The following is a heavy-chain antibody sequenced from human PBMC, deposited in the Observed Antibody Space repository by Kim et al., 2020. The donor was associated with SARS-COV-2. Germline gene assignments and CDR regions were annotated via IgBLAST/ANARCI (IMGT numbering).Heavy chain of an antibody. CDR3: ARATTVTYIQDYHYYSMDL. CDR2: IIPLFTTT. D-gene: IGHD4-17*01. CDR1: GGTFRHHA. V-gene: IGHV1-69*13. J-gene: IGHJ6*02. Sequence: SVKVSCKASGGTFRHHAISWVRQAPGQGLEWMGGIIPLFTTTNYAQMFQGRVTITADESTSTAYMELSSLRSEDTAVYYCARATTVTYIQDYHYYSMDLWGQGTTVTVSS.